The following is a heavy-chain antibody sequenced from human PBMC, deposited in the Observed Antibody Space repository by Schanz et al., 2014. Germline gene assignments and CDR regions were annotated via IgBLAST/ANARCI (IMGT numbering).Heavy chain of an antibody. CDR1: GFTLNNAW. CDR3: TADLWFGAVWGVW. D-gene: IGHD3-10*01. V-gene: IGHV3-15*01. Sequence: EVHLLESGGGLVKPGGSLRLSCATSGFTLNNAWMNWVRQAPGKGLQWVARIKSKTDGGTRDYAAPVKGRFTISTDDSKNTVYLQMTSLQTEDTPVYYCTADLWFGAVWGVWWGQGTLVTVSS. CDR2: IKSKTDGGTR. J-gene: IGHJ4*02.